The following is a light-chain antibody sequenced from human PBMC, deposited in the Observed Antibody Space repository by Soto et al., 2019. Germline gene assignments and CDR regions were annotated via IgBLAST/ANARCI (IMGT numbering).Light chain of an antibody. V-gene: IGKV3-20*01. Sequence: EIVLAQSPGTLSLSPGERATLSCRASQSVSSSYLAWYRHKPGQAPRLLIYGASNRATGIPDRFSGSGSGTDFTLTISRLEPEDFAVYYCQQYGSSLPITVGQETRLEIK. CDR2: GAS. CDR1: QSVSSSY. CDR3: QQYGSSLPIT. J-gene: IGKJ5*01.